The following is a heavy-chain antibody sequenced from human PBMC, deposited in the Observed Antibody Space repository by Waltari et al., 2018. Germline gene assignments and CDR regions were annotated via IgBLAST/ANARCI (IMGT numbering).Heavy chain of an antibody. D-gene: IGHD3-10*01. CDR1: GGSISSYY. V-gene: IGHV4-59*01. Sequence: QVQLQESGPGLVKPSETLSLTCTVSGGSISSYYWSWIRQPPGKGLEWIGYSYYSGSTNYNPSLTSRVTISVDTSKNQFSLKLSSVTAADTAVYYCAAAGSVQGAYYYYYMDVWGKGTTVTVSS. CDR3: AAAGSVQGAYYYYYMDV. CDR2: SYYSGST. J-gene: IGHJ6*03.